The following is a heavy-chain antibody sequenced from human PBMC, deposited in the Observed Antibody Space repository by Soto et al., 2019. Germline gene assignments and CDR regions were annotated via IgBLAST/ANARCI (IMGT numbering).Heavy chain of an antibody. CDR1: GYTFTGYY. J-gene: IGHJ4*02. CDR3: ARELEREQNFDY. V-gene: IGHV1-2*02. D-gene: IGHD1-1*01. Sequence: ASVKVSCKASGYTFTGYYMHWVRQAPGQGLEWMGWINPNSGGTNYAQKFQGRVTMTRDTSISTAYMELSRLRSDDTAVYYCARELEREQNFDYWGQGTLVTVSS. CDR2: INPNSGGT.